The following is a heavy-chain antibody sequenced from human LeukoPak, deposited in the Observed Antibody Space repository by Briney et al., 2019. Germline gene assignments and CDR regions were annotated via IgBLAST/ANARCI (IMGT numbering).Heavy chain of an antibody. Sequence: GGSLRLSCAASGFTFSSYNMNWVRQAPGKGLEWVSSTTSSSSYIYYADSVKGRFTISRDNAKNSLYLRMNSLRAEDTAVYYCARDLGSRDVWGKGTTVTVSS. CDR2: TTSSSSYI. CDR1: GFTFSSYN. J-gene: IGHJ6*04. V-gene: IGHV3-21*01. CDR3: ARDLGSRDV.